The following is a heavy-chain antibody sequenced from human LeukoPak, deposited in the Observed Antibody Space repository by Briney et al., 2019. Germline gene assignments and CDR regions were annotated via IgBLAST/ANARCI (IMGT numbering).Heavy chain of an antibody. CDR2: ISGSGGSP. CDR3: AKGGKTIMCPTSCYDY. CDR1: GFTFSSYS. Sequence: GGSLRLSCAASGFTFSSYSMNWVRQAPGRGLEWVSVISGSGGSPDYTDSVKGRFTIPRDNSKNTLYLQMNSLRAEDTAVYYCAKGGKTIMCPTSCYDYWGQGTLVTVSS. V-gene: IGHV3-23*01. D-gene: IGHD2-2*01. J-gene: IGHJ4*02.